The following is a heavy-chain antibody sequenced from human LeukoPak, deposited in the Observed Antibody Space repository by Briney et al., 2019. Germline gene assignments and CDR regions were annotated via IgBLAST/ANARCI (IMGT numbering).Heavy chain of an antibody. Sequence: AASVKVSCKASRGTFSSYTISWVRQAPGQGLEWMGRIIPILGIANYAQKLQGRVTITADKSTSTAYMELSSLRSEDTAVYYCARGPSIVGAIEWDDYWGQGTLVTVSS. D-gene: IGHD1-26*01. V-gene: IGHV1-69*02. CDR1: RGTFSSYT. J-gene: IGHJ4*02. CDR2: IIPILGIA. CDR3: ARGPSIVGAIEWDDY.